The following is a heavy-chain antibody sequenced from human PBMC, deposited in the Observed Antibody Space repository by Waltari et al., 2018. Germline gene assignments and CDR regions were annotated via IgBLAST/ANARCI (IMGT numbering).Heavy chain of an antibody. CDR3: AKEVDEVGGRGGCGVDY. D-gene: IGHD2-15*01. J-gene: IGHJ4*02. V-gene: IGHV3-23*02. Sequence: RPAAGRGGGGGEGISGGGTRTYYVESLRGRFPITRDNSKATLYLQVSSLRAEDTAVYYCAKEVDEVGGRGGCGVDYWGQGALVTVSS. CDR2: ISGGGTRT.